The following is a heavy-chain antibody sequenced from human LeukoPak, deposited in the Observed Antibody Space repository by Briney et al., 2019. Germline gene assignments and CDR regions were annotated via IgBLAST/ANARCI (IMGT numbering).Heavy chain of an antibody. J-gene: IGHJ4*02. D-gene: IGHD3-9*01. CDR3: AKEQIPQDILTGCYDY. CDR1: GFTFSSYG. V-gene: IGHV3-30*18. Sequence: GGSLRLSCAASGFTFSSYGMHWVRQAPGKGLEWVAVISYDGSNKYYADSVKGRFTISRDNSKNTLYLQMNSLRAEDTAVYYCAKEQIPQDILTGCYDYWGQGTLATVSS. CDR2: ISYDGSNK.